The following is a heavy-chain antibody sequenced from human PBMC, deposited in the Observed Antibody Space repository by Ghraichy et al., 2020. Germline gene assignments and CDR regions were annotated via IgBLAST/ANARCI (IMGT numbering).Heavy chain of an antibody. J-gene: IGHJ3*02. Sequence: SETLSLTCAVYGGSFSGYYWSWIRQPPGKGLEWIGEINHSGSTNYNPSLKSRVTISVDTSKNQFSLKLSSVTAADTAVYYCASTIAARLFPGGNAFDIWGQGTMVTVSS. CDR3: ASTIAARLFPGGNAFDI. D-gene: IGHD6-6*01. CDR1: GGSFSGYY. CDR2: INHSGST. V-gene: IGHV4-34*01.